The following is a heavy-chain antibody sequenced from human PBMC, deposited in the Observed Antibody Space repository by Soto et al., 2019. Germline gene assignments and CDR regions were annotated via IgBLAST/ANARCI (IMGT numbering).Heavy chain of an antibody. D-gene: IGHD2-21*01. Sequence: GGSLRLSCAASGFTFSSYSMNWVRQAPGKGLEWVSFISSSSSTIYYADSVKGRFTISRDNAKNSLYLQMNSLREEDTAVYYCARELQGDAFDIWGQGTMVTVSS. CDR1: GFTFSSYS. J-gene: IGHJ3*02. V-gene: IGHV3-48*02. CDR3: ARELQGDAFDI. CDR2: ISSSSSTI.